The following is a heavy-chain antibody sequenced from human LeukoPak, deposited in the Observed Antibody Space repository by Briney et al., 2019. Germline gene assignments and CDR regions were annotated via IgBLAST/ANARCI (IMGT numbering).Heavy chain of an antibody. CDR3: ASRKLGNDY. CDR1: GDSISIYY. CDR2: IDHTGST. D-gene: IGHD7-27*01. Sequence: SETLSLTCSVSGDSISIYYWNWIRQPPGKGLEWIGYIDHTGSTNYNPSLKSRVTISADTSKNQFSLNLSSVTAADTAVYYCASRKLGNDYWGQGTLVTVSS. J-gene: IGHJ4*02. V-gene: IGHV4-59*01.